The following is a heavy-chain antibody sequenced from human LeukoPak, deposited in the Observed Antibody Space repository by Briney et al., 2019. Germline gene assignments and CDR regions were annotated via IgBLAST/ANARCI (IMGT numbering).Heavy chain of an antibody. CDR2: ISSSGGSK. Sequence: GGSLRLSCAASGFTFSNYAMSWVRQAPGKGLEWVSGISSSGGSKDSADSVKGRFSISRDNSKNTVYLQMNSLRVEDTAVYYCARDRDRYGGTDYWGQGTLVTVSS. V-gene: IGHV3-23*01. CDR3: ARDRDRYGGTDY. J-gene: IGHJ4*02. CDR1: GFTFSNYA. D-gene: IGHD2-21*01.